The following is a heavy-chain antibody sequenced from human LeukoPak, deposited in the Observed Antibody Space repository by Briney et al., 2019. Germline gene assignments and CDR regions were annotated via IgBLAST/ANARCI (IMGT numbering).Heavy chain of an antibody. CDR1: GYAFTGYY. CDR3: ARPPVTVIREVIEDGMDG. V-gene: IGHV1-2*02. J-gene: IGHJ6*02. CDR2: IHPNTGRT. Sequence: ALVKVSCKPSGYAFTGYYLHWVRQDPGQGLEWMVWIHPNTGRTSYAQKFQGRVTMTRDTSVITAYMDLSRLGSDDTAVYYSARPPVTVIREVIEDGMDGWGQGTTVTVSS. D-gene: IGHD3-10*01.